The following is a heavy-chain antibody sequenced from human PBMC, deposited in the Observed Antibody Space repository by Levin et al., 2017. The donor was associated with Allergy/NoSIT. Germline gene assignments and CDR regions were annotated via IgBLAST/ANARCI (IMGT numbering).Heavy chain of an antibody. D-gene: IGHD3-16*02. J-gene: IGHJ3*02. Sequence: GGSLRLSCAASGFTFDDYGMCWVRQAPGKGLEWVSGINWNGGSTGYADSVKGRFTISRDNAKNSLYLQMNSLRAEDTALYYCATLSWSDAFDIWGQGTMVTVSS. CDR3: ATLSWSDAFDI. CDR2: INWNGGST. CDR1: GFTFDDYG. V-gene: IGHV3-20*04.